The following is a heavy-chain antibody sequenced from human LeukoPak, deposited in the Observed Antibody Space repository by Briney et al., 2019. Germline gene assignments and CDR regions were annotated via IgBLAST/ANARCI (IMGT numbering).Heavy chain of an antibody. CDR1: GYTFTSYG. CDR3: AREYYYDMDDY. V-gene: IGHV1-2*02. CDR2: INPNSGGT. J-gene: IGHJ4*02. D-gene: IGHD3-22*01. Sequence: ASVKVSCKASGYTFTSYGISWVRQAPGQGLEWMGWINPNSGGTNYAQKFQGRVTMTRDTSISTAYMELSRLRSDDTAVYYCAREYYYDMDDYWGQGTLVTVSS.